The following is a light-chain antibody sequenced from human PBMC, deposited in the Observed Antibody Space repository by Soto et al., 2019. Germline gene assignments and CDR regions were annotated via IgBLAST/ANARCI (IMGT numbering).Light chain of an antibody. V-gene: IGLV1-40*01. CDR3: QSYDSSLSGEGV. CDR2: GNS. Sequence: QSVLTQPTSVSGAPGQRVTISCTGSSSNIGAGYDVHWYQQLPGTAPKLLIYGNSNRPSGVPDRFSGSKSGTSASLAITGLQAEDEADYYCQSYDSSLSGEGVFGGGTKLTVL. CDR1: SSNIGAGYD. J-gene: IGLJ2*01.